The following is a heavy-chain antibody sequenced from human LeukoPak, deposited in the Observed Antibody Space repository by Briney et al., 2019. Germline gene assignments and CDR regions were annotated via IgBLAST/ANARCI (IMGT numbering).Heavy chain of an antibody. V-gene: IGHV2-5*02. D-gene: IGHD3-10*01. J-gene: IGHJ4*02. CDR2: IYWDDDK. CDR1: GFSLSTIPVG. CDR3: AHTIRGVITFDY. Sequence: SGPTLVNPTQTLTLTCTYSGFSLSTIPVGVGWIRQPPGKALERLALIYWDDDKRYSPSLKSRLTITKDSSKNQAVLTMTNMDPVDTATYYCAHTIRGVITFDYWGQGTLVTVSS.